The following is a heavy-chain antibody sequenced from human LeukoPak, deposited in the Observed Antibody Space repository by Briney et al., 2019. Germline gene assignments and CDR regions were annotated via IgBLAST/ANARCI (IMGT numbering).Heavy chain of an antibody. CDR1: SGSFSGYY. CDR2: INHSGST. J-gene: IGHJ4*02. Sequence: PSETLSLTCAVYSGSFSGYYWSWIRQPPGKGLEWIGEINHSGSTNYNPSLKSRVTISGDTSKNQFSLKVSSVTAADTAVYYCASAYGPWHYFDYWGQGTLVTVSS. D-gene: IGHD2-21*01. V-gene: IGHV4-34*01. CDR3: ASAYGPWHYFDY.